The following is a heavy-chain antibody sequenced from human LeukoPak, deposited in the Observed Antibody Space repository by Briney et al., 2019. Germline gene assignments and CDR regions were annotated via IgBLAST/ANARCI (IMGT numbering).Heavy chain of an antibody. J-gene: IGHJ3*02. CDR3: ARESSYRGDAFDI. D-gene: IGHD3-16*02. Sequence: ASVKVSCKASGGTFSSYAISWVRQAPGQGLEWMGRIIPILGIANYAQKFQGRVTITADKSTSTAYMELSSLRSEDTAVYYCARESSYRGDAFDIWGQGTMVTVSS. V-gene: IGHV1-69*04. CDR1: GGTFSSYA. CDR2: IIPILGIA.